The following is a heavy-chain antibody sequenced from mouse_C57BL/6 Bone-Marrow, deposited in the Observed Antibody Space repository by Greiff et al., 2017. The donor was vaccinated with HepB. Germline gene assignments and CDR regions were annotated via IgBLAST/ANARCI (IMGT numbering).Heavy chain of an antibody. Sequence: EVQLQQSVAELVRPGASVKLSCTASGFNIKNTYMHWVKQRPEQGLEWIGRIDPANGNTKYAPKFQGKATITADTSSNTAYMQLSSLTSEDTAIYGCAGGWHYGAWFAYWGQGTVVTVSA. CDR1: GFNIKNTY. D-gene: IGHD1-1*01. CDR2: IDPANGNT. V-gene: IGHV14-3*01. J-gene: IGHJ3*01. CDR3: AGGWHYGAWFAY.